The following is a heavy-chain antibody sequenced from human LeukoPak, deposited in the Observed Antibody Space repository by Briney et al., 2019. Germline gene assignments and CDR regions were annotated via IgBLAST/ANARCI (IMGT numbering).Heavy chain of an antibody. J-gene: IGHJ4*02. CDR1: GGSFSGYY. Sequence: SETLSLTCAVYGGSFSGYYWSWIRQPPGKGLEWIGEINHSGSTNYNPSLKSRVTISVDTSKNQFSLKLSSVTAADTAVFYCARRSYYDSSAIFDYWGQGTLVTVSS. V-gene: IGHV4-34*01. CDR2: INHSGST. D-gene: IGHD3-22*01. CDR3: ARRSYYDSSAIFDY.